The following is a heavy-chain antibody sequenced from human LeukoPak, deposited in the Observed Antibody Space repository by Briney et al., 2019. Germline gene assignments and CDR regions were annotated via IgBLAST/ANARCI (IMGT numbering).Heavy chain of an antibody. V-gene: IGHV1-18*01. CDR2: ISAYNGNT. CDR3: ARFLEWLYTPPFDY. CDR1: GYTFTSYG. Sequence: GASVKVSCKASGYTFTSYGISWVRQAPGQRLEWMGWISAYNGNTNYAQKFQGRVTMTRDTSISTAYMELSRLRSDDTAVYYCARFLEWLYTPPFDYWGQGTLVTVSS. J-gene: IGHJ4*02. D-gene: IGHD3-3*01.